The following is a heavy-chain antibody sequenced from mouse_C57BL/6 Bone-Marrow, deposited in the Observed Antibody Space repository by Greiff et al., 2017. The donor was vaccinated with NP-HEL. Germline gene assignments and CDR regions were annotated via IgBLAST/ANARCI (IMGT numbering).Heavy chain of an antibody. Sequence: VQRVESGPGLVQPSQSLSITCTVSGFSLTSYGVHWVRQSPGKGLEWLGVIWSGGSTDYNAAFISRLSICKDKSKSQVFFKINSLQADDTAIYYCARSYCGNEPEFAYWGQGTLVTVSA. CDR3: ARSYCGNEPEFAY. J-gene: IGHJ3*01. CDR2: IWSGGST. D-gene: IGHD2-10*01. V-gene: IGHV2-2*01. CDR1: GFSLTSYG.